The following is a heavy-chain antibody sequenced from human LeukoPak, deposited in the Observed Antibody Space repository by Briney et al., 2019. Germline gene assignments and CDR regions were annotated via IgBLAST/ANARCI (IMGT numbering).Heavy chain of an antibody. CDR1: GYSFTSYW. J-gene: IGHJ3*02. CDR2: IYPGDSDT. CDR3: ASKYYDILTGTLTDAFDI. Sequence: GESLKISCKGSGYSFTSYWIGWVRPMPGKGLEWMGIIYPGDSDTRYSPSFQGQVTISADKSISTAYLQWSSLKASDTAMYYCASKYYDILTGTLTDAFDIWGQGTMVTVSS. V-gene: IGHV5-51*01. D-gene: IGHD3-9*01.